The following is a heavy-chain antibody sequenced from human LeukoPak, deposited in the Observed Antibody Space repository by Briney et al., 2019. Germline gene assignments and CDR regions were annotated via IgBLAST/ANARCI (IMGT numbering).Heavy chain of an antibody. CDR2: INSDGSEG. J-gene: IGHJ3*01. V-gene: IGHV3-7*03. Sequence: GGSLRLSCAVSGFTFSGFWMSWSRQAPGKGLEWVASINSDGSEGYYADVVKGRFTISRDNAKNSVYPQINSLRAEDTAVYYCARSSYSSSSSVWGQGTMVTVSS. CDR1: GFTFSGFW. D-gene: IGHD6-6*01. CDR3: ARSSYSSSSSV.